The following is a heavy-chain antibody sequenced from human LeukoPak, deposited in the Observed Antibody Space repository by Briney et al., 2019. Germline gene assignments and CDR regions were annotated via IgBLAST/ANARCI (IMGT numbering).Heavy chain of an antibody. CDR2: MNPNRGDT. CDR1: GYTFTRYD. Sequence: ASVKVSCKASGYTFTRYDINWVRQATGQGLEWMGWMNPNRGDTGYAQKLQGRVTMTTDTSTSTAYMELSRLRSDDTAVYYCARDRYYYDSSGYYYGDWGQGTLVTVSS. CDR3: ARDRYYYDSSGYYYGD. J-gene: IGHJ4*02. V-gene: IGHV1-8*01. D-gene: IGHD3-22*01.